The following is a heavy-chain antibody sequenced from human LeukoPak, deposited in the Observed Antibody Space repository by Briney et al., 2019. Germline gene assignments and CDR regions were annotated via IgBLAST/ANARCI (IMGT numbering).Heavy chain of an antibody. CDR2: INTNTGNP. Sequence: ASVTVSCKASGYTFTSYAMNWVRQAPGQGLEWMGWINTNTGNPTYAQGFTGRFVFSLDTSVSTAYLQISSLKAEDTAVYYCAREGYSRGRPNVDYWGQGTLVTVSS. D-gene: IGHD6-13*01. CDR3: AREGYSRGRPNVDY. J-gene: IGHJ4*02. V-gene: IGHV7-4-1*02. CDR1: GYTFTSYA.